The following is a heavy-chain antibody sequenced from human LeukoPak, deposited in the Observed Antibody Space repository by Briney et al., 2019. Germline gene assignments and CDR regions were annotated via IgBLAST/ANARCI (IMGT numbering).Heavy chain of an antibody. D-gene: IGHD6-19*01. CDR3: ARDREDSGWYFGWFDP. CDR2: ISYDGSNK. J-gene: IGHJ5*02. Sequence: PGGSLRLSCAASGFTFSSYAMHWVRQAPGKGLEWVAVISYDGSNKYYADSVKGRFTISRDNSKNTLYLQMNSLRAEDTAVYYCARDREDSGWYFGWFDPWGQGTLVTVSS. V-gene: IGHV3-30-3*01. CDR1: GFTFSSYA.